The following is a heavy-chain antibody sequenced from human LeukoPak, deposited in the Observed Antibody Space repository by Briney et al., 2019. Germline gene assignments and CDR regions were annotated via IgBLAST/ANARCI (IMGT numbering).Heavy chain of an antibody. CDR1: GFTFSSYS. CDR2: ISSSSSTI. J-gene: IGHJ3*02. CDR3: ASRSITMIVGADAFDI. Sequence: PGGSLRLSCAASGFTFSSYSMNWVRQAPGKGLEWVSYISSSSSTIYYADSVKGRFTISRDNAKNSLYLQMNSLRAEDTAVYYCASRSITMIVGADAFDIWGQGTMVTVSS. D-gene: IGHD3-22*01. V-gene: IGHV3-48*04.